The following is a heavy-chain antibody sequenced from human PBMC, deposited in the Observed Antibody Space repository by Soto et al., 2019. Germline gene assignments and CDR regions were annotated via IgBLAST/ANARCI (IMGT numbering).Heavy chain of an antibody. V-gene: IGHV2-5*01. CDR3: IHRRPKGGTDH. Sequence: GPTLVNATQTLTMNCTFSGLSLSNREVGVGCVRQPPGKALEWLAVIHWNDDNHYTSSLKTRLTVTKDITKNQGVFTMTNMEPAHTANSSCIHRRPKGGTDHWGPGPLVTVS. J-gene: IGHJ4*02. CDR1: GLSLSNREVG. CDR2: IHWNDDN.